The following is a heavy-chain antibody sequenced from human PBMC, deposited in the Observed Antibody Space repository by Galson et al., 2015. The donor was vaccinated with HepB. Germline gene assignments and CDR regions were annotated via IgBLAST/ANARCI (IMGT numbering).Heavy chain of an antibody. CDR1: GYTFTGYY. D-gene: IGHD5-18*01. CDR2: INPNSGGT. Sequence: SVKVSCKASGYTFTGYYMHWVRQAPGQGLEWMGWINPNSGGTNYAQKFQGRVTMTRDTSISTAYMELSRLRSDDTAVYYCATLIDLGGYSYGQRSVSFDYWGQGTLVTVSS. V-gene: IGHV1-2*02. J-gene: IGHJ4*02. CDR3: ATLIDLGGYSYGQRSVSFDY.